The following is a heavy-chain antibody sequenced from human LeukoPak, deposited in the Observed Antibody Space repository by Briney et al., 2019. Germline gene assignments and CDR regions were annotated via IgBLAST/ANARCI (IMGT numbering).Heavy chain of an antibody. CDR3: ERDSDYGDYGILDY. CDR1: GFTFSSYS. V-gene: IGHV3-48*01. Sequence: PGGSLRLSRAASGFTFSSYSMNWVRQAPGKGLEWVSYISSSSSTTYYADSVKGRFTISRDNAKNSLYLQMNSLRAEDTAVYYCERDSDYGDYGILDYWGQGTLVTVSS. D-gene: IGHD4-17*01. CDR2: ISSSSSTT. J-gene: IGHJ4*02.